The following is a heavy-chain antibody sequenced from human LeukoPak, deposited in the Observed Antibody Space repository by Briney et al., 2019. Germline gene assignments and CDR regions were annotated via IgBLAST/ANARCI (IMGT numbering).Heavy chain of an antibody. J-gene: IGHJ4*02. D-gene: IGHD3-22*01. V-gene: IGHV3-74*01. CDR1: GFTFSSYW. CDR2: INSDGSST. Sequence: GGSLRLSCAASGFTFSSYWMHWVRQAPGKGLVWVSRINSDGSSTSYADSVKGRFTIFRDNAKNTLYLQMNSLRAEDTAVYYCARGPRTYYYDSSGHFIDYWGQGTLVTVSS. CDR3: ARGPRTYYYDSSGHFIDY.